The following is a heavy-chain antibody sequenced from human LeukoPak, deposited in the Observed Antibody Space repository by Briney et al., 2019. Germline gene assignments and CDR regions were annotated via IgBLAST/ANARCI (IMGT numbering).Heavy chain of an antibody. CDR3: VRQVDAGGY. J-gene: IGHJ4*02. Sequence: GESLKISCKGSGYRFSTYWIGWVRQMPGQGLERMGIIYPGDSDIRYNPSFQGQVTISADKSISTAYLQWTSLKASDTAMYYCVRQVDAGGYWGQGTLVTVSS. V-gene: IGHV5-51*01. CDR1: GYRFSTYW. D-gene: IGHD3-16*01. CDR2: IYPGDSDI.